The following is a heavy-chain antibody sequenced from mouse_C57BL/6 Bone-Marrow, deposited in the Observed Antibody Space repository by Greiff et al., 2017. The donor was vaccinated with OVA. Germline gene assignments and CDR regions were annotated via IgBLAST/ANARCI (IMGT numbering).Heavy chain of an antibody. CDR3: ASIYDGNYFDY. J-gene: IGHJ2*01. V-gene: IGHV1-74*01. CDR2: IHPSDSDT. Sequence: VQLQQPGAELVKPGASVKVSCKASGYTFTSYWMHWVKQRPGQGLEWIGRIHPSDSDTNYNQKFKGKATLTVDKSSSTAYMQLSSQTSEDSAVYYCASIYDGNYFDYWGQGTTLTVSS. CDR1: GYTFTSYW. D-gene: IGHD2-1*01.